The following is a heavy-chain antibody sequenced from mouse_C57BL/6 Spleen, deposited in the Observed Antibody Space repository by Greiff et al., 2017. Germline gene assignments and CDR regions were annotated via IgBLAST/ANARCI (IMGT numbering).Heavy chain of an antibody. J-gene: IGHJ2*01. V-gene: IGHV1-61*01. Sequence: QVQLQQPGAELVRPGSSVKLSCKASGYTFTSYWMDWVKQRPGQGLEWIGNIYPSDSETHYNQKFKDKATLTVDKSSSTAYMQLSSLTSEDSAVYSCAREVGGYFAYWGQGTTLTVSS. CDR2: IYPSDSET. CDR3: AREVGGYFAY. CDR1: GYTFTSYW. D-gene: IGHD1-1*01.